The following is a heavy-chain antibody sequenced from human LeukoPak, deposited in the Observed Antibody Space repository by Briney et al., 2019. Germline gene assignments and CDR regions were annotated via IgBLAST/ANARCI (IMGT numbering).Heavy chain of an antibody. CDR2: IFHNGNT. J-gene: IGHJ4*02. V-gene: IGHV4-38-2*02. CDR1: GYSISSDYY. Sequence: SETLSLTCTVSGYSISSDYYWGWIRQPPGEGLEWIGNIFHNGNTYYNPSLKSRVTMSIDTSKKQFSLKLRTATAADTVVYYCARIEDVTRGYNHAYYFDYWGQGTLVTVSS. CDR3: ARIEDVTRGYNHAYYFDY. D-gene: IGHD5-18*01.